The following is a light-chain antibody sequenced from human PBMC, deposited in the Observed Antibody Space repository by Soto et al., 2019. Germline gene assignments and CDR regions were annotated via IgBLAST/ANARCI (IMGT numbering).Light chain of an antibody. J-gene: IGKJ1*01. V-gene: IGKV3-11*01. CDR3: QQRSNWPPWT. CDR2: GAS. CDR1: ESVGSN. Sequence: EIAMTQSPATLSVSPGERATLSCRASESVGSNLAWYQQKPGQAPRLLIHGASKRATGIPARFSGSGSGTDFTLTISSLEPEDFAVYYCQQRSNWPPWTFGQGTKVDI.